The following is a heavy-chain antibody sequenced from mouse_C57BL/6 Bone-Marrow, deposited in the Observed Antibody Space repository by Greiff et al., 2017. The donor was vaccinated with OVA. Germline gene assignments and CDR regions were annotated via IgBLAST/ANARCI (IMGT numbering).Heavy chain of an antibody. J-gene: IGHJ1*03. CDR3: ARYGGNWYFDV. Sequence: EVKLVESGGGLVQPGGSLSLSCAASGSTFTDYYMSWVRQPPGKALEWLGFIRNKANGYTTEYSASVKGRFTISRDNSQSILYLQMNALRAEDSATYYCARYGGNWYFDVWGTGTTVTVSS. CDR2: IRNKANGYTT. V-gene: IGHV7-3*01. CDR1: GSTFTDYY.